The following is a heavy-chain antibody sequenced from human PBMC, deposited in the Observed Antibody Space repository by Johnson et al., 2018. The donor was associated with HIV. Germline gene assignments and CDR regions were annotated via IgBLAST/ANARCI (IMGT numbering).Heavy chain of an antibody. CDR3: TRSIAASGRDAVDM. J-gene: IGHJ3*02. Sequence: VQLVESGGGLVKPGGSLRLSCEASGFTFNNAWMGWVRQAPGKGLEWVGRITSKTDGATTDYAAPLKGRFTISRDDSKNTLYLQMNSLKTEDTAVYYFTRSIAASGRDAVDMWGQGTMVTVSS. D-gene: IGHD6-13*01. CDR2: ITSKTDGATT. CDR1: GFTFNNAW. V-gene: IGHV3-15*01.